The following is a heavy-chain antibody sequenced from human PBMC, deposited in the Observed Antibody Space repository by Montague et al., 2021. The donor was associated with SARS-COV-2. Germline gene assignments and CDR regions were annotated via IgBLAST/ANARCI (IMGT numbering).Heavy chain of an antibody. CDR3: ARAPYSSGFYGMDV. CDR1: GDSVFHNSPA. CDR2: TYLRSKWYL. D-gene: IGHD3-22*01. J-gene: IGHJ6*02. V-gene: IGHV6-1*01. Sequence: CAISGDSVFHNSPAWRGFRQSPSTRHEFLCRTYLRSKWYLDYAVAVKGRITINADTSRNQFSLHLNSVTPEDTAVYYCARAPYSSGFYGMDVWGQGTTVTV.